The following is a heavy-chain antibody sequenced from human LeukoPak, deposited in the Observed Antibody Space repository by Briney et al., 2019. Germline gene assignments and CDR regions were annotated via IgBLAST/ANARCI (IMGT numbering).Heavy chain of an antibody. J-gene: IGHJ4*02. CDR1: GGSISSGDCY. Sequence: SETLSLTCTVSGGSISSGDCYWSWIRQPPGKGLEWIGYIYYSGSTYYNPSLKSRVTISVDTSKNQFSLKLSSVTAADTAVYYCARYGDYHFDYWGQGTLVTVSS. V-gene: IGHV4-30-4*01. CDR2: IYYSGST. D-gene: IGHD4-17*01. CDR3: ARYGDYHFDY.